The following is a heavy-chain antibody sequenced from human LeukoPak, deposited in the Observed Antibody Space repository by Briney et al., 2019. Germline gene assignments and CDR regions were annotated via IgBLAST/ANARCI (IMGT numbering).Heavy chain of an antibody. J-gene: IGHJ5*02. CDR1: GGSISSGGYY. CDR3: ARAIELGVIIGRWFDP. V-gene: IGHV4-31*03. D-gene: IGHD3-22*01. Sequence: SETLSLTCTVSGGSISSGGYYWSWVRQHPGKGLEWIGYIYDSGRTYYNPSLTSRVTISGDTSKNQFSLKLSSVTAADTAVYYCARAIELGVIIGRWFDPWGQGTLVTVSS. CDR2: IYDSGRT.